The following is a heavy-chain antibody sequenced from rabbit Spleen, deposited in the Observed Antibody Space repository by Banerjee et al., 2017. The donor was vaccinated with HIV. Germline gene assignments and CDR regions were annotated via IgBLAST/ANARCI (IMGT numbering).Heavy chain of an antibody. CDR3: ARSTYATCGAADL. CDR1: GFTISSSYY. V-gene: IGHV1S40*01. J-gene: IGHJ4*01. Sequence: QSLEESGGGLVQPEGSLALTCKASGFTISSSYYMCWVRQAPGKGLEWIACIDTSNGDTYYASWAKGRFTISKTSSTTVTLQMTSLTVADTATYFCARSTYATCGAADLWGQGTLVTVS. D-gene: IGHD6-1*01. CDR2: IDTSNGDT.